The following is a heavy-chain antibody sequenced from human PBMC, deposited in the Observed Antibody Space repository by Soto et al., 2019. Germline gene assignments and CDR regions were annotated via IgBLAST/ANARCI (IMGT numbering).Heavy chain of an antibody. J-gene: IGHJ4*02. CDR3: ATVKDIQRVATPYFDY. CDR2: VSFDGSTN. CDR1: GFSFSSYS. V-gene: IGHV3-30*03. D-gene: IGHD5-12*01. Sequence: GESLRLSCAASGFSFSSYSIHWVRQPPGRGLEWVGVVSFDGSTNRYADSVKGRFTVSRDNSKNALHLQMNSLRAEDAAVYFFATVKDIQRVATPYFDYCGQGTLVTVYS.